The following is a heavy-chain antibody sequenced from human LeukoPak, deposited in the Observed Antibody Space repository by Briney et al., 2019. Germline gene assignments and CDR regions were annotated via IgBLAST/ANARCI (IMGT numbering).Heavy chain of an antibody. D-gene: IGHD3-10*01. CDR3: ARQGSPMVLGPVDY. CDR1: GYSFTTYW. V-gene: IGHV5-51*01. CDR2: IYPGESDT. J-gene: IGHJ4*02. Sequence: GESLKFSCTGSGYSFTTYWIGWVRPIRRKGLGWIGIIYPGESDTRYSPSFQGQVTISADKSLSTAYLQWSSLTASDTAMYYCARQGSPMVLGPVDYWGQGTLVTVSS.